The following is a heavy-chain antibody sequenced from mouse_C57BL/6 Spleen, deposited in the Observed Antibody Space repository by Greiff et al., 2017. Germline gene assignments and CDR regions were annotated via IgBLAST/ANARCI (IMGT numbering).Heavy chain of an antibody. Sequence: VQLQQSGPELVQPGASVKMSCKASGYTFTDYNMHWVKQSHGKSREWIGYINPNNGGTSYNQKFKGKATLTVNKSSSTAYMELRSLTSEDSAVYYCARSNYGLDYWGQGTTLTVSS. D-gene: IGHD1-1*02. J-gene: IGHJ2*01. CDR2: INPNNGGT. CDR3: ARSNYGLDY. V-gene: IGHV1-22*01. CDR1: GYTFTDYN.